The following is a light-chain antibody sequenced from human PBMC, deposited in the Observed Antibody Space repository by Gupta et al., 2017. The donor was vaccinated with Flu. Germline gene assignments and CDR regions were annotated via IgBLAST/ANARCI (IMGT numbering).Light chain of an antibody. CDR3: QHTTSLRQS. CDR2: YAS. V-gene: IGKV6-21*01. Sequence: VLTQSPAFQSVTPTETVTITCRVSDGIVSNLHWFHQKAHQAQKLRIKYASESSPGVHSELGGRSAGTVYTLTIHGLEAENAATYYCQHTTSLRQSFGQGTKLEI. J-gene: IGKJ2*03. CDR1: DGIVSN.